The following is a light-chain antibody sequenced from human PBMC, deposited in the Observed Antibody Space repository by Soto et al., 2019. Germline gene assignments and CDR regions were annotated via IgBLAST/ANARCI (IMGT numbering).Light chain of an antibody. CDR1: QGISNH. CDR3: EKYDRAPRT. CDR2: AAS. V-gene: IGKV1-27*01. J-gene: IGKJ1*01. Sequence: DMQMTQSPPSLSASVGDTVAITCRASQGISNHLAWYQQKPGKAPKLLIYAASTLQSGVPSRFSGSGSGTDFTLTISSLQPEDVATYYCEKYDRAPRTFGRGTKVEI.